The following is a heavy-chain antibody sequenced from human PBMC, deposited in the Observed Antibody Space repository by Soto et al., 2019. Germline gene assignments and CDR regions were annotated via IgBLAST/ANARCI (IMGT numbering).Heavy chain of an antibody. Sequence: QMQLVQSGPEVKKPGTPEKVSCRASGFTFTSFVVQWVRQARGQRLEWLGWIVVGSGNTNYAQKFQERVTITRDMSTSTAYMELSSLRSEDTAVYYCAALGAPMIVVVDAFDIWGQGTMVTVSS. D-gene: IGHD3-22*01. J-gene: IGHJ3*02. CDR3: AALGAPMIVVVDAFDI. CDR1: GFTFTSFV. CDR2: IVVGSGNT. V-gene: IGHV1-58*01.